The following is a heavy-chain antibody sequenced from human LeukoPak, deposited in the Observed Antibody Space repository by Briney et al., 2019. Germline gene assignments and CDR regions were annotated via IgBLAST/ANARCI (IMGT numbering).Heavy chain of an antibody. CDR1: GGTFSSYT. J-gene: IGHJ4*02. CDR2: IIPILGIA. Sequence: ASVKVSCKASGGTFSSYTISWVRQAPGQGLEWMGRIIPILGIANYAQKFQGRVTITADKSTSTAYMELSSLRSEDTAVYYCARDPPTWNSSSSVDYWGQGTLVTVSS. D-gene: IGHD6-6*01. CDR3: ARDPPTWNSSSSVDY. V-gene: IGHV1-69*04.